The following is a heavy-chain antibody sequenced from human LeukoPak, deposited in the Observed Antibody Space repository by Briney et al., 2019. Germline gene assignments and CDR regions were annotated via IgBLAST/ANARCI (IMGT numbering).Heavy chain of an antibody. CDR1: GYTLTELS. J-gene: IGHJ6*04. D-gene: IGHD4-17*01. V-gene: IGHV1-24*01. CDR3: ATDGVNPYGDPWAMDV. CDR2: FDPEDGET. Sequence: GASVKVSCKVSGYTLTELSMHWVRQAPGKGVEWMGGFDPEDGETIYAQKFQGRVTMTEDTSTDTAYMELSSLRSEDTAVYYCATDGVNPYGDPWAMDVWGKGTTVTVSS.